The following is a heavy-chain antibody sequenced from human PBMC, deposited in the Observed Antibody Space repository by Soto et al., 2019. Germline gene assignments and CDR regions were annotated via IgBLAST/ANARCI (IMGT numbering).Heavy chain of an antibody. CDR3: ARDKDSSYFPPPYFFDS. Sequence: VDLVESGGGVVQPGRSLSVSCAASGFTFRSFTMHWVRQAPGKGLEWVATVSYDGSKAYYADSVRGRFTISRDNSNNTLSLQMDSLRPEDSALYFCARDKDSSYFPPPYFFDSWGQGLRVTVSS. CDR2: VSYDGSKA. J-gene: IGHJ4*02. D-gene: IGHD1-26*01. V-gene: IGHV3-30*04. CDR1: GFTFRSFT.